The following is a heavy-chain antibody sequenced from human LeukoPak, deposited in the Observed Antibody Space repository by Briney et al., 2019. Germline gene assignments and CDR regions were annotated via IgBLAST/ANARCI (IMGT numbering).Heavy chain of an antibody. CDR2: IYTDGRT. Sequence: GGSLRLSFAASGFTVTSNYMSWVRQPPGHWRLEWVSVIYTDGRTFYTGSVTGRFTISRDNSKNTLYLQMNSLRAEDTAVYYCVRGQIYGTGSYFFDHWGQGTLVTVSS. D-gene: IGHD3-10*01. J-gene: IGHJ4*02. V-gene: IGHV3-66*01. CDR3: VRGQIYGTGSYFFDH. CDR1: GFTVTSNY.